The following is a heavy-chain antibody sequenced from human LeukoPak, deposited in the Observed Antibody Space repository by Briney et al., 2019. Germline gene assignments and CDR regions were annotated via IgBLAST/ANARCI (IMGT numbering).Heavy chain of an antibody. D-gene: IGHD5-24*01. CDR1: GGSFSGYY. J-gene: IGHJ4*02. V-gene: IGHV4-34*01. CDR3: ARDPAFGGYNPLGDY. Sequence: SETLSLTCAVYGGSFSGYYWSWIRQPPGEGLEWIGEINHSGSTNYNPSLKSRVTISVDTSKNQFSLKLSSVTAADTAVYYCARDPAFGGYNPLGDYWGQGTLVTVSS. CDR2: INHSGST.